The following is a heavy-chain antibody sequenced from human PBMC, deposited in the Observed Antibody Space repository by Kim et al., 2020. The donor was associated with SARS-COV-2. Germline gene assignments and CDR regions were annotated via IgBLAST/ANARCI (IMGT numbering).Heavy chain of an antibody. V-gene: IGHV4-4*07. CDR1: GGSISSYY. CDR3: ARDEGSSSDIPFDY. D-gene: IGHD6-6*01. CDR2: IYTSGST. Sequence: SETLSLTCTVSGGSISSYYWSWIRQPAGKGLEWIGRIYTSGSTNYNPSLKSRVTMSVDTSKNQFSLKLSSVTAADTAVYYCARDEGSSSDIPFDYWGQGTLVTVSS. J-gene: IGHJ4*02.